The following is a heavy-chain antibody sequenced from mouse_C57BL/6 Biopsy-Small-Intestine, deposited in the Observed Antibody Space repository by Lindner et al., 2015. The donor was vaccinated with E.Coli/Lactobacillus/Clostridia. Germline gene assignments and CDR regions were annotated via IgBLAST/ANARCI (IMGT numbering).Heavy chain of an antibody. CDR1: GHTFTNYD. CDR3: AREGLYGTGYFDV. V-gene: IGHV1-85*01. D-gene: IGHD2-1*01. CDR2: IYPRDGSN. J-gene: IGHJ1*03. Sequence: VQLQESGPELVKPGASVKLSCKASGHTFTNYDVNWVKQRPGQGLEWIGWIYPRDGSNKYNEKFKGKATLTVDTSSSTAYMELHSLTSEDSAVYFCAREGLYGTGYFDVWGTGTTVTVSS.